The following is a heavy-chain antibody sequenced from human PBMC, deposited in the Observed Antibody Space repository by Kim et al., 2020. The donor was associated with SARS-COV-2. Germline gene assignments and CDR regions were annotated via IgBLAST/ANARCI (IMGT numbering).Heavy chain of an antibody. CDR2: INHSGST. D-gene: IGHD3-9*01. Sequence: SETLSLTCAVYGGSFSGYYWSWIRQPPGKGLEWIGEINHSGSTNYNPSLKSRVTISVDTSKNQFSLKLSSVTASDTAVYYCARVGGGKRGQLRYFDWLPRGYYYYGMDVWGQGTTVTVSS. V-gene: IGHV4-34*01. CDR1: GGSFSGYY. J-gene: IGHJ6*02. CDR3: ARVGGGKRGQLRYFDWLPRGYYYYGMDV.